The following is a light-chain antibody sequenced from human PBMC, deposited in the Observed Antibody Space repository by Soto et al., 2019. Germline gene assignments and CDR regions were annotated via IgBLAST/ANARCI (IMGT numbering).Light chain of an antibody. CDR1: QGIGNA. CDR3: LQDYNYPRT. CDR2: AAS. V-gene: IGKV1-6*01. Sequence: AIQMTQSPSSLSASVGDRVTISCRASQGIGNALGWYQQKPGKAPKVLIYAASSLQSGVPSRFSGSGSGTDFTLTISSLQPEDFATYYCLQDYNYPRTFGQGTKVDIK. J-gene: IGKJ1*01.